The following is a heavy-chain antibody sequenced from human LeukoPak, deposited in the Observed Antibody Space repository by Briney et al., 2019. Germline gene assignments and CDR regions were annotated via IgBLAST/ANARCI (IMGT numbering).Heavy chain of an antibody. V-gene: IGHV4-59*01. CDR3: ATISSGWSKLDY. D-gene: IGHD6-19*01. J-gene: IGHJ4*02. CDR2: IYYSGST. CDR1: GGSISSYY. Sequence: SETLSLTCTVSGGSISSYYWSWIRQPPGKGLEWIGYIYYSGSTNYNPSLKSRVTISVDTSKNQFSLKLSSVTAADTAVYYCATISSGWSKLDYWGQGTLVTVSS.